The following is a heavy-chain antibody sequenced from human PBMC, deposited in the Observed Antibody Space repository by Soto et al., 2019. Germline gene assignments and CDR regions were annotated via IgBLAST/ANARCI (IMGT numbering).Heavy chain of an antibody. J-gene: IGHJ4*02. CDR2: IYSDGTT. D-gene: IGHD3-10*01. CDR1: GFTVRTNC. CDR3: VRDSSYYGSGRGVLDY. Sequence: EVQLVESGGGLVQPGGSLRLSCAVSGFTVRTNCVSWVRQAPEKGLECVAIIYSDGTTHYADSVKGRFTTSRDSAKNTLYLQMDKLRADDTAVYHCVRDSSYYGSGRGVLDYWGQGTLVTVSS. V-gene: IGHV3-66*01.